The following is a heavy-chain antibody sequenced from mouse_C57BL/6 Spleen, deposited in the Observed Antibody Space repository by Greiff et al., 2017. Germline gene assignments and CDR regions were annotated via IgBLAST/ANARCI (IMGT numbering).Heavy chain of an antibody. D-gene: IGHD2-5*01. CDR3: AREGYYSNCFDY. CDR1: GYSITSGYY. Sequence: EVKLMESGPGLVKPSQSLSLTCSVTGYSITSGYYWNWIRQFPGNKLEWMGYISYDGSNNYNPTLKNRNSITRDTSKNQFFLKLNSVTTEDTATYYSAREGYYSNCFDYWGQGTTLTVSS. J-gene: IGHJ2*01. CDR2: ISYDGSN. V-gene: IGHV3-6*01.